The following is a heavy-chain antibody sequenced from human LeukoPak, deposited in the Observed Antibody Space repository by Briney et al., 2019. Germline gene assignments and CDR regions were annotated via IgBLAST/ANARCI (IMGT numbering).Heavy chain of an antibody. CDR2: FYSGGST. J-gene: IGHJ2*01. CDR3: AREVVTAGPTRWYFDL. CDR1: GFTVSSNY. Sequence: PGGSLRLSCAVSGFTVSSNYMSWDRQTPGKGLEWVSVFYSGGSTYYADSVKGRFTISRDNSKNTLYLQMNSLRAEDTAVYYCAREVVTAGPTRWYFDLWGRGTLVTVSS. V-gene: IGHV3-53*01. D-gene: IGHD2-21*02.